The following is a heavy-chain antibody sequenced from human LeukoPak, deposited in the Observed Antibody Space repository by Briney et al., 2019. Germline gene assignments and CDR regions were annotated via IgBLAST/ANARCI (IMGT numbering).Heavy chain of an antibody. CDR3: ARRPTVRGPLDY. D-gene: IGHD3-10*01. CDR1: GFTFDDHA. CDR2: IYSGGST. Sequence: GGSLRLSCAASGFTFDDHAMHWVRQAPGKGLEWVSVIYSGGSTYYADSVKGRFTISRDNSKNTLYLQMNSLRAEDTAVYYCARRPTVRGPLDYWGQGTLVTVSS. J-gene: IGHJ4*02. V-gene: IGHV3-53*01.